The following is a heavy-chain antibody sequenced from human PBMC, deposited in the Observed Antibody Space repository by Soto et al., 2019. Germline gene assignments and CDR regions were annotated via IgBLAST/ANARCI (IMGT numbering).Heavy chain of an antibody. V-gene: IGHV1-18*01. J-gene: IGHJ4*02. CDR3: ARGGVTIFGVVTPPHSFDY. CDR2: ISAYNGNT. CDR1: GYTFTSYG. Sequence: QVQLVQSGAEVKKPGASVKVSCKASGYTFTSYGISWVRQAPGQGLEWMGWISAYNGNTNYAQKLKGRGTMTTDTSTRTAYMELRSLRSDDAAVYYCARGGVTIFGVVTPPHSFDYWGQGTLVTVSS. D-gene: IGHD3-3*01.